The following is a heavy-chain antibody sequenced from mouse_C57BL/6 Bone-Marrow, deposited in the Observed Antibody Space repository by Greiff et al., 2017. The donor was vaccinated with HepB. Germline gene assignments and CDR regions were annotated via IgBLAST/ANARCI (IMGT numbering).Heavy chain of an antibody. CDR2: IYPGSGNT. D-gene: IGHD4-1*01. Sequence: VQLVESGAELVRPGASVKLSCKASGYTFTDYYINWVKQRPGQGLEWIARIYPGSGNTYYNEKFKGKATLTAEKSSSTAYMQLSSLTSEDSAVYFCAIWDGDYYFDYWGQGTTLTVSS. J-gene: IGHJ2*01. CDR3: AIWDGDYYFDY. CDR1: GYTFTDYY. V-gene: IGHV1-76*01.